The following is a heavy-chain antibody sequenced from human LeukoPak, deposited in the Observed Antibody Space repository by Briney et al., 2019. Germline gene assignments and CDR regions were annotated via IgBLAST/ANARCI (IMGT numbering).Heavy chain of an antibody. J-gene: IGHJ3*02. CDR3: ARRDGYDAFYI. CDR1: GDSLSGVY. CDR2: IYYSGST. Sequence: SETLSLTCTLSGDSLSGVYWSGIRQPPGKGLEWIGYIYYSGSTNYNPSLKSRVTISVDTSKNQFCLKLSSVTAADTAVHYCARRDGYDAFYIGGQGTMVTVSS. D-gene: IGHD5-18*01. V-gene: IGHV4-59*08.